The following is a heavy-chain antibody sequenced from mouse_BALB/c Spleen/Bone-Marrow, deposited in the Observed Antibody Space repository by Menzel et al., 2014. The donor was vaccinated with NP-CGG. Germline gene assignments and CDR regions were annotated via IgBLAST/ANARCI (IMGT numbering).Heavy chain of an antibody. J-gene: IGHJ2*01. CDR1: GYTFTAYV. CDR2: INPYNDGT. Sequence: VQLKDSGPELIKPGASVKMSCKASGYTFTAYVMHWVKQKPGQGLEWIGYINPYNDGTNYNEKFKGKATLTSDKSSSTAYMELSSLTSEDSAVYYCAREGWLLRFEYWGQGTTLTASS. V-gene: IGHV1-14*01. CDR3: AREGWLLRFEY. D-gene: IGHD2-3*01.